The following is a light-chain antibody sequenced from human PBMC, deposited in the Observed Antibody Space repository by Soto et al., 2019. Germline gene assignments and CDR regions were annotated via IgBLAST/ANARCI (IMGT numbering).Light chain of an antibody. CDR3: QPSDGSRPAFT. J-gene: IGKJ2*01. Sequence: ESLLTQSPGTLSLSPGERATLSCRASQTVNSRHLNWYQHKPGQAPRLLIYGASIRAAGIPDRFSGSRSGADFSLTITRLEPEDSAVYYCQPSDGSRPAFTFGQGTKREI. CDR1: QTVNSRH. V-gene: IGKV3-20*01. CDR2: GAS.